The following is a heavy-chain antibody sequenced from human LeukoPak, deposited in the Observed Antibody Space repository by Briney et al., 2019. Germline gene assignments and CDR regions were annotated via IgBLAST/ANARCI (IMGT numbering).Heavy chain of an antibody. CDR1: GFFFDEYA. Sequence: GGSLRLSCAASGFFFDEYAMNWVRQAPGKGPEWVSGINWNGVNTGYADSVKGRFTISRDSAKNTVSLQMNSLRAEDTGVYYCARAPSEIGGYYPVYFRHWGQGTLVTVSS. CDR3: ARAPSEIGGYYPVYFRH. D-gene: IGHD3-22*01. V-gene: IGHV3-20*04. CDR2: INWNGVNT. J-gene: IGHJ1*01.